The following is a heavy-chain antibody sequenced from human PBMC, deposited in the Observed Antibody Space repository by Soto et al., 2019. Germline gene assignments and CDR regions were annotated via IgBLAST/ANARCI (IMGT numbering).Heavy chain of an antibody. CDR1: GFTFSSYG. Sequence: QVQLVESGGGVVQPGRSLRLSCAASGFTFSSYGMHWVRQAPGKGLEWVAVISYDGSNKYYADSVKGRFTISRDNSKNTLYLQMNSLRAEDTAVYYCAKDLNSGYGHREVYPNWFDPWGQGTLVTVSS. CDR2: ISYDGSNK. J-gene: IGHJ5*02. D-gene: IGHD5-12*01. V-gene: IGHV3-30*18. CDR3: AKDLNSGYGHREVYPNWFDP.